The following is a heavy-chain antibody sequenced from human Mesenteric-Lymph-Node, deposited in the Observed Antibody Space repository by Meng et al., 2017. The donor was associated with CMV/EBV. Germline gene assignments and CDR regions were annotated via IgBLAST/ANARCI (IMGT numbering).Heavy chain of an antibody. CDR3: AKPHYWGEIGDHLPGALHV. D-gene: IGHD3-16*01. CDR2: ISWNSDKI. CDR1: GFSFDDYA. Sequence: SLKISCVGSGFSFDDYAIYWVRPAPGKGLEWVSGISWNSDKIVYADSVKGRFTIFRDNAKNSVFMEMNILRVEYTALYYCAKPHYWGEIGDHLPGALHVWGQGTMVTVSS. J-gene: IGHJ3*01. V-gene: IGHV3-9*01.